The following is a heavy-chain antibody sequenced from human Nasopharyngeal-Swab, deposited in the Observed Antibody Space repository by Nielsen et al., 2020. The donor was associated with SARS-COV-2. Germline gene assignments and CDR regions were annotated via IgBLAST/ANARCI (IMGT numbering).Heavy chain of an antibody. Sequence: GESLKISCAASGFTFSDYYMSWIRQAPGKGLEWVSYISSSSSYTNYADSVKGRFTISRDNSKNTLYLQMNSLRAEDTAVYYCAKKTVGTYPFDYWGQGTLVTLSS. V-gene: IGHV3-11*03. D-gene: IGHD3-16*02. CDR1: GFTFSDYY. J-gene: IGHJ4*02. CDR2: ISSSSSYT. CDR3: AKKTVGTYPFDY.